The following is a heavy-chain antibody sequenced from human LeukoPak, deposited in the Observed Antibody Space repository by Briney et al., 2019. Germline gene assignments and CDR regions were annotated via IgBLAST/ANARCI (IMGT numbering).Heavy chain of an antibody. V-gene: IGHV4-39*01. D-gene: IGHD3-3*01. J-gene: IGHJ5*02. Sequence: SETLSLTCTVSGGSISSSSYYWGWIRQPPGKGLEWIGSIYYSGSTYYNPSLKSRVTISVDTSKNQFSLKLSSMTAADTAVYYCAGSYDFWSGYRGWFDPWGQGTLVTVSS. CDR3: AGSYDFWSGYRGWFDP. CDR2: IYYSGST. CDR1: GGSISSSSYY.